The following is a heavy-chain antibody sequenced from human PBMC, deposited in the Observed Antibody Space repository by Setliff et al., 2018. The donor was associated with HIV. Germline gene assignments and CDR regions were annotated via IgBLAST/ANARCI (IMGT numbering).Heavy chain of an antibody. CDR1: GYTLTELP. J-gene: IGHJ1*01. D-gene: IGHD6-13*01. CDR2: FDPEDGET. Sequence: ASVKVSCKISGYTLTELPIHWVRQAPGKGLEWMANFDPEDGETFYAQKFQGRLTMTEDTSTDTAYMELSSLRSDDTAMYYCATDPGYSSTWYSESFQHWGQGTVVTVS. CDR3: ATDPGYSSTWYSESFQH. V-gene: IGHV1-24*01.